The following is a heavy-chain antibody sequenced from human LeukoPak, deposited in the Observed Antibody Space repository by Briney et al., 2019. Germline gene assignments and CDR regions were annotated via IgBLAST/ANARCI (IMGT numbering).Heavy chain of an antibody. CDR3: AIDLDSSGRYGDNWLDP. CDR1: GFTLSDYP. J-gene: IGHJ5*02. Sequence: GRSLRLSCVVSGFTLSDYPMNWVRQAPGKGLEWVSLISTSGDTYYADSVKGRFTISRDNSKNTLFVQMSSLRAEDTAIYYCAIDLDSSGRYGDNWLDPWGQGTLVTVSS. V-gene: IGHV3-23*01. CDR2: ISTSGDT. D-gene: IGHD6-19*01.